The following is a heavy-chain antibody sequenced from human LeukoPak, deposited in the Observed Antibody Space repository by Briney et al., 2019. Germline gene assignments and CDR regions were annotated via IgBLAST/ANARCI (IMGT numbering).Heavy chain of an antibody. CDR2: INWNGGST. Sequence: GGSLRLSCAASGFTFDDYGMSWVRHAPGKGLEWVSGINWNGGSTVYADSVRGRFTISRDNAKNSLYLQMNSLRAEDTALYYCARSRRLDCSSTSCYILYYYYYMDVWGKGTTVTVSS. V-gene: IGHV3-20*04. CDR1: GFTFDDYG. CDR3: ARSRRLDCSSTSCYILYYYYYMDV. J-gene: IGHJ6*03. D-gene: IGHD2-2*02.